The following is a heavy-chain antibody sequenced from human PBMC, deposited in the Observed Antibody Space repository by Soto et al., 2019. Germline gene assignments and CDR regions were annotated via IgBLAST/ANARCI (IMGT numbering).Heavy chain of an antibody. D-gene: IGHD3-10*01. J-gene: IGHJ6*02. Sequence: DSVKVSCKASGYTFTGYYMHWVRQAPGQGLEWMGWINPNSGGTNYAQKFQGRVTMTRDTSISTAYMELGRLRSDDTAVYYCARRSGSGSYRRYYYFYGMDVWGQVTTVTVS. V-gene: IGHV1-2*02. CDR1: GYTFTGYY. CDR2: INPNSGGT. CDR3: ARRSGSGSYRRYYYFYGMDV.